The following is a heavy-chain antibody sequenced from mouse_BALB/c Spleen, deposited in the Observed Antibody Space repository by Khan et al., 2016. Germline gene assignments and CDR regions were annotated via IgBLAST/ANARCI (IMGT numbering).Heavy chain of an antibody. V-gene: IGHV14-3*02. CDR1: GFHINDTY. J-gene: IGHJ3*01. CDR3: ARAPYDYDGGFAY. CDR2: IDPATGNT. D-gene: IGHD2-4*01. Sequence: EVQLQESGAELVKPGASVKLSCTASGFHINDTYMHWVTQWPEQGLEWIGRIDPATGNTKYDPKFQGKATITAAPSSNTAYLQRSSLTSEDTAVSCWARAPYDYDGGFAYWGQGTLVTVSA.